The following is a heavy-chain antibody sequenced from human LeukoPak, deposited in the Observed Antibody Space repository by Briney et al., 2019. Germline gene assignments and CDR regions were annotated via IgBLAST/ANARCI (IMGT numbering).Heavy chain of an antibody. CDR2: FYYTGST. CDR1: GGSISTYY. CDR3: ARGGNALDY. Sequence: SGTLSLTCTVSGGSISTYYWSWIRQPPGKGLDWIGSFYYTGSTNYNPSLRSRVTISLDTSKNQISLRLSSVTAADTAVYYCARGGNALDYWGQGTLVTVSS. D-gene: IGHD4-23*01. V-gene: IGHV4-59*01. J-gene: IGHJ4*02.